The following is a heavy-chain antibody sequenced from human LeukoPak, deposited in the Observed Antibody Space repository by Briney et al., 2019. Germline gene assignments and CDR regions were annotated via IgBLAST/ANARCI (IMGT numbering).Heavy chain of an antibody. CDR1: GGSISSYY. CDR3: ASGVSGYFDY. CDR2: IYYSGST. J-gene: IGHJ4*02. Sequence: SGTLSLTCTVSGGSISSYYWSWIRQPPGKGLEWFGYIYYSGSTNYNPSLKSRVTISVDTSKNQFSLKLSSVTAADTAVYYCASGVSGYFDYWGQGTLVTVSS. V-gene: IGHV4-59*01.